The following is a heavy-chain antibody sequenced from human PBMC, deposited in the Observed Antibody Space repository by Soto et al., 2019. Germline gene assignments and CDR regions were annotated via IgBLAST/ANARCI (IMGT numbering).Heavy chain of an antibody. Sequence: QLQLQESGSGLVKPSQTLSLTCAVSGGSISSGGYSWSWIRQPPGKGLEWIGYIYHSGSTYYNPSLKSRVTISVDRSKNQFSLKLSSVTAADTAVYYCASQGPYYYDSLGAFDIWGQGTMVTVSS. CDR2: IYHSGST. CDR1: GGSISSGGYS. D-gene: IGHD3-22*01. CDR3: ASQGPYYYDSLGAFDI. V-gene: IGHV4-30-2*01. J-gene: IGHJ3*02.